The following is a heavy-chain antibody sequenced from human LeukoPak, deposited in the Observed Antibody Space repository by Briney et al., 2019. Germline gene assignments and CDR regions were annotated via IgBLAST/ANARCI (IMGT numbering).Heavy chain of an antibody. Sequence: ASVKVSCTASGYTFTGYYMHWVRQAPGQGLEWMGWINPNSGGTNYAQKFQGRVTMTRDTSISTAYMELSRLRSDDTAVYYCARDPRSGYSYYYYGMDVWGQGTTVTVSS. V-gene: IGHV1-2*02. J-gene: IGHJ6*02. CDR1: GYTFTGYY. CDR3: ARDPRSGYSYYYYGMDV. D-gene: IGHD3-22*01. CDR2: INPNSGGT.